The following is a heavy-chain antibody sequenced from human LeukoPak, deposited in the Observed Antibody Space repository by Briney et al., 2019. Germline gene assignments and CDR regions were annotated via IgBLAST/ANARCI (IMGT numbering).Heavy chain of an antibody. J-gene: IGHJ3*02. CDR3: ARVLRFLEWLPQGI. CDR1: GGSISSSSYY. Sequence: SETLSLTCTVSGGSISSSSYYWGWIRQPPGKGLEWIGSIYYSGSTYYNPSLKSRVTISVDTSKNQFSLKLSSVTAADTAVYYCARVLRFLEWLPQGIWGQGTMVTVSS. CDR2: IYYSGST. D-gene: IGHD3-3*01. V-gene: IGHV4-39*01.